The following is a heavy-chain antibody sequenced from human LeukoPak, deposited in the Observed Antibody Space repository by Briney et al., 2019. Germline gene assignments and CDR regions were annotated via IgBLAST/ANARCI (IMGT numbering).Heavy chain of an antibody. D-gene: IGHD5-18*01. J-gene: IGHJ4*02. CDR1: GGSFSGYY. CDR2: INHSGST. V-gene: IGHV4-34*01. Sequence: SETLSLTCAVYGGSFSGYYWSWIRQPPGKGLEWIGEINHSGSTNYNPSLKSRVTISIDTSKDQLSLNLSSVTAADTAVYYCAREGYSYGYADYWGQGTLVTVSS. CDR3: AREGYSYGYADY.